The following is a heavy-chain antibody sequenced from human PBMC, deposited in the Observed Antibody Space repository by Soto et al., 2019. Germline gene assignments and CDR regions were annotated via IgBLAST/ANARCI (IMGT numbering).Heavy chain of an antibody. CDR3: AGAYGSGSYGPRDAFDI. CDR1: GYTFTGYY. V-gene: IGHV1-2*04. D-gene: IGHD3-10*01. Sequence: GASVKVSCKASGYTFTGYYMHWVRQAPGQGLEWMGWINPNSGGTNYAQKFQGWVTMTRDTSISTAYMELSRLRSDDTAVYYCAGAYGSGSYGPRDAFDIWGQGTMVTVSS. J-gene: IGHJ3*02. CDR2: INPNSGGT.